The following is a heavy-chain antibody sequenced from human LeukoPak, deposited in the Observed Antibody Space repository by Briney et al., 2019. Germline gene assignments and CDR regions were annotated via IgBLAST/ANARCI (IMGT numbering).Heavy chain of an antibody. CDR1: GFTLSSYA. CDR3: AKASRGWYFDY. J-gene: IGHJ4*02. Sequence: AGGSLRLSCAASGFTLSSYAMSWVRQAPGKGLEWVSIISGSGYSTYYADSVKGRFTISRDNSKNTLSLQMNSLRAEDTALYYCAKASRGWYFDYWGQGTLITVSS. V-gene: IGHV3-23*01. D-gene: IGHD6-19*01. CDR2: ISGSGYST.